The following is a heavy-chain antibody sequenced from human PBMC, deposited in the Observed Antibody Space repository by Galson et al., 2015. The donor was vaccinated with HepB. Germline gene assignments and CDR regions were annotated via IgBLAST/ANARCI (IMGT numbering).Heavy chain of an antibody. CDR3: ARDFDGSEKGYYYGMDV. J-gene: IGHJ6*02. Sequence: SLRLSCAASGFTVSSNYMSWVRQAPGKGLEWVSVIYSGGSTYYADSVKGRFTISRDNSKNTLYLQMNSLRAEDTAVYYCARDFDGSEKGYYYGMDVWGQGTTVTVSS. CDR1: GFTVSSNY. CDR2: IYSGGST. V-gene: IGHV3-66*01. D-gene: IGHD3-10*01.